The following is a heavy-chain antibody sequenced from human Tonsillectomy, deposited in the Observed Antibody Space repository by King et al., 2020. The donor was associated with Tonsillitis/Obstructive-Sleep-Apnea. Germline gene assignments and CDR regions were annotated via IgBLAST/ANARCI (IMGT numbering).Heavy chain of an antibody. CDR3: ARVVVPAAIVIHY. D-gene: IGHD2-2*02. CDR1: GFTFSSYW. CDR2: IKQDGSEK. J-gene: IGHJ4*02. Sequence: VQLVESGGGLVQPGGSLRLSCAASGFTFSSYWMSWVRQAPGQGLEWVANIKQDGSEKYYVDSVKGRFTISRDNAKNSMYLQMNSLRAEDTAVYYCARVVVPAAIVIHYSGQGTLVTVSS. V-gene: IGHV3-7*03.